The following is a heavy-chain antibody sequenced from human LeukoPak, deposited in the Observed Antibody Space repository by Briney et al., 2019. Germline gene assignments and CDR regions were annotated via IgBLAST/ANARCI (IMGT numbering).Heavy chain of an antibody. J-gene: IGHJ4*02. Sequence: SETLSLTCAVYGGSFSGYYWSWIRQPPGKGLEWIGEINHSGSTNYNPSLKSRVTISVDTSKNQFSLKLSSVTDADTAVYYCARGGAKYYDILTGYLFDYWGQGTLVTVSS. CDR3: ARGGAKYYDILTGYLFDY. V-gene: IGHV4-34*01. CDR2: INHSGST. CDR1: GGSFSGYY. D-gene: IGHD3-9*01.